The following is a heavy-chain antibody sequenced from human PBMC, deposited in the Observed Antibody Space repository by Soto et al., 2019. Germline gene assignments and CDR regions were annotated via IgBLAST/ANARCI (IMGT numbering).Heavy chain of an antibody. CDR2: IYYSGST. J-gene: IGHJ5*02. D-gene: IGHD5-12*01. CDR3: ARGVEGWLHPINWFDP. V-gene: IGHV4-59*01. CDR1: GGSISSYY. Sequence: SETLSLTCTVSGGSISSYYWSWIRQPPGKGLEWIGYIYYSGSTNYNPSLKSRVTISVDTSKNQFSLKLSSVTAADTAVYYCARGVEGWLHPINWFDPWGQGTLVTVSS.